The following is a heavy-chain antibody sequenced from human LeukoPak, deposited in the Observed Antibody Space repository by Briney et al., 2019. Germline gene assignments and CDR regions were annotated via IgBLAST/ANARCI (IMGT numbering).Heavy chain of an antibody. J-gene: IGHJ2*01. V-gene: IGHV3-21*01. Sequence: GGSLRLSCAASGFTFSSYSMNWVRQAPGKGLEWVSVIDSSSSYIWYADSVKGRFTISRDNAKNSLYLQMNSLRAEDTAVYYCARGWSDWYFDLWGRGTLVTVSS. CDR1: GFTFSSYS. D-gene: IGHD2-15*01. CDR2: IDSSSSYI. CDR3: ARGWSDWYFDL.